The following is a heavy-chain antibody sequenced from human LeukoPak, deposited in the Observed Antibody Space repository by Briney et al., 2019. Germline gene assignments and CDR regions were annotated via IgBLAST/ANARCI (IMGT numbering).Heavy chain of an antibody. J-gene: IGHJ4*02. D-gene: IGHD5-18*01. CDR2: SDPEGSER. CDR1: GKTLSDLS. V-gene: IGHV1-24*01. Sequence: ASVKVSCKVSGKTLSDLSIHWLRQPPGKGLEWLGGSDPEGSERIYAQMFQGRVTMTEDTSIDTAYMELSSLRSEDTAVYYCVTGFTTMAVDYFDYWGQGTLVTVSP. CDR3: VTGFTTMAVDYFDY.